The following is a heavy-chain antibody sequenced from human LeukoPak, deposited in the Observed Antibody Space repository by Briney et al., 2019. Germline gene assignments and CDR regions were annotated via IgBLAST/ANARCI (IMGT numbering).Heavy chain of an antibody. J-gene: IGHJ4*02. CDR1: GGSFSGYY. CDR2: INHSGST. Sequence: SETLSPTCAVYGGSFSGYYWSWIRQPPGKGLEWIGEINHSGSTNYNPSLKSRVTISVDTSKNQFSLKLSSVTAADTAVYYCARDYYDSSGPFDYWGQGTLVTVSS. CDR3: ARDYYDSSGPFDY. D-gene: IGHD3-22*01. V-gene: IGHV4-34*01.